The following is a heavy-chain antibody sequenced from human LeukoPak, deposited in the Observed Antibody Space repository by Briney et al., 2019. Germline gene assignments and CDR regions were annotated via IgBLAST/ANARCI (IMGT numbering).Heavy chain of an antibody. CDR1: GFTFSTYV. CDR2: ISSNGDNT. V-gene: IGHV3-64D*06. J-gene: IGHJ4*02. Sequence: GGSLRLSCPVSGFTFSTYVMHWVRQAPGKGLEYVSAISSNGDNTYYADSVKGRFTVSRDNSKNTLYLQMSSLRADDTAVYYCVRGTGYWGQGTLVTVSS. CDR3: VRGTGY.